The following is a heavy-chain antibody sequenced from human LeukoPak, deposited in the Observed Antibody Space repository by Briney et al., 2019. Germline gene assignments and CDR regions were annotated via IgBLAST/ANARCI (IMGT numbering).Heavy chain of an antibody. D-gene: IGHD2-15*01. CDR1: GGSISSGGYY. Sequence: SQTLSLTCTVSGGSISSGGYYWSWIRQHPGKGLEWIGYIYHSGSTYYNPSLKSRVTISVDRSKNQFSLKLSSVTAADTAVYYCARGPYCSGGSCYSFDYWGQGTLVTVSS. CDR3: ARGPYCSGGSCYSFDY. CDR2: IYHSGST. J-gene: IGHJ4*02. V-gene: IGHV4-30-2*01.